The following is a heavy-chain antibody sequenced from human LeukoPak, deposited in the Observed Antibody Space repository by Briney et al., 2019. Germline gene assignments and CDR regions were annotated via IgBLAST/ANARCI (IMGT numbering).Heavy chain of an antibody. Sequence: GGSLRLSCAASGLTFDDYAMHWVRQAPGKGLEWVSGTSWNSGSIGYADSVKGRFTISRDNAKNSLYLQMNSLRAEDMALYYCAKADGATSPLFDYWGQGTLVTVSS. CDR3: AKADGATSPLFDY. J-gene: IGHJ4*02. V-gene: IGHV3-9*03. CDR2: TSWNSGSI. D-gene: IGHD1-26*01. CDR1: GLTFDDYA.